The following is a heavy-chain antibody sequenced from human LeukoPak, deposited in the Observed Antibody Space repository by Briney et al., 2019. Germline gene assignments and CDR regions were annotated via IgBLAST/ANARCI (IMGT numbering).Heavy chain of an antibody. J-gene: IGHJ6*03. CDR1: GFTFDDYA. D-gene: IGHD3-10*01. CDR3: TKDSHYGSGSYYHGHMDV. CDR2: ISWYSGII. V-gene: IGHV3-9*01. Sequence: PGGSLRLSCAASGFTFDDYAMHWLPQAPGKGLECVSSISWYSGIIGYADSVKGRFTVSRDNAKNSLYLQMNSLTTEDTALYYCTKDSHYGSGSYYHGHMDVWGKGTTVIVSS.